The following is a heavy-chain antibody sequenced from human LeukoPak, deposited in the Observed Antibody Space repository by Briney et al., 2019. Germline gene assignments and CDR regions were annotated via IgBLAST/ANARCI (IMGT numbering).Heavy chain of an antibody. CDR1: GGSINSYY. D-gene: IGHD2-2*01. CDR2: IYYSGST. Sequence: PSETLSLTCTVSGGSINSYYWSWIRQPPGKGLEWIGYIYYSGSTNYNPSLKSRVTISVDTSKNQFSLKLSSVTAADTAVYYCARGPSCSSTSCRRGATWFDPWGQGTLVTVSS. CDR3: ARGPSCSSTSCRRGATWFDP. V-gene: IGHV4-59*01. J-gene: IGHJ5*02.